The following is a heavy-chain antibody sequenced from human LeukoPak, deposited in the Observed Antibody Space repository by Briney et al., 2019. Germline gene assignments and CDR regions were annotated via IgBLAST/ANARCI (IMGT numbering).Heavy chain of an antibody. CDR1: GGSFSGYY. D-gene: IGHD6-6*01. J-gene: IGHJ4*02. CDR2: INHSGST. Sequence: SETLSLTCAVYGGSFSGYYWSWIRQPPGKGLEWIGEINHSGSTNYNPSLKSRVTISVDTSKNQFSLKLSSVTAADTAVYYCARRSSSSSFTDYWGQGTLVTVSS. CDR3: ARRSSSSSFTDY. V-gene: IGHV4-34*01.